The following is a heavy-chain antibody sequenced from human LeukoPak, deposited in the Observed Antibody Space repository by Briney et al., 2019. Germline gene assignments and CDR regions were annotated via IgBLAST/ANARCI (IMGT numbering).Heavy chain of an antibody. Sequence: PGGSLRLSCAASGFTFSSYSMNWVRQAPGKGLEWVSAISGSGGSTYYADSVKGRFTISRDNSKNTLYLQMNSLRAEDTAVYYCAKGYIPRVTATALDYWGQGTLVTVSS. J-gene: IGHJ4*02. CDR2: ISGSGGST. CDR3: AKGYIPRVTATALDY. V-gene: IGHV3-23*01. D-gene: IGHD2-21*02. CDR1: GFTFSSYS.